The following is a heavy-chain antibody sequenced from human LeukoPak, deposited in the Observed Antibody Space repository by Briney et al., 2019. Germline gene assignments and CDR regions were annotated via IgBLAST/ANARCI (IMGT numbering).Heavy chain of an antibody. Sequence: PGGSLRLSCAASGFTFCRYWMHWVRQAPGKGLAWVSHINTDESSTTYADSVKGRFTISRDNAKNTLYLQMNSLRAEDMAVYYCASGRDSSGYSYFNKWGQGTLVTVSS. CDR1: GFTFCRYW. J-gene: IGHJ4*02. D-gene: IGHD3-22*01. CDR3: ASGRDSSGYSYFNK. CDR2: INTDESST. V-gene: IGHV3-74*03.